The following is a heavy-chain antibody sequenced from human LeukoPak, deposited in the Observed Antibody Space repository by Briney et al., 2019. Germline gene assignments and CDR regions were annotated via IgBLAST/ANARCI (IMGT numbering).Heavy chain of an antibody. J-gene: IGHJ4*02. CDR1: GYTFTGYY. D-gene: IGHD5-18*01. CDR2: IIPIFGTA. CDR3: ARVVDTAMSNDY. V-gene: IGHV1-69*13. Sequence: SVKVSCKASGYTFTGYYMHWVRQAPGQGLEWMGGIIPIFGTANYAQKFQGRVTITADESTSTAYMELSSLRSEDTAVYYCARVVDTAMSNDYWGQGTLVTVSS.